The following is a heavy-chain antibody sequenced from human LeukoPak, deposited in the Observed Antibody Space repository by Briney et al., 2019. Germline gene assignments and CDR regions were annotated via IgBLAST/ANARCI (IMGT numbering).Heavy chain of an antibody. Sequence: PGGSLRLSCAASGFTFSSYSMNWVRQAPGKGLEWVSSISSSSSYIYYADSVKGRFTISRDNAKNSLYLQMNSLRAEDTAVYYCAIGGEPDMNYGMDVWGQGTTDTVSS. V-gene: IGHV3-21*01. D-gene: IGHD1-14*01. CDR1: GFTFSSYS. J-gene: IGHJ6*02. CDR3: AIGGEPDMNYGMDV. CDR2: ISSSSSYI.